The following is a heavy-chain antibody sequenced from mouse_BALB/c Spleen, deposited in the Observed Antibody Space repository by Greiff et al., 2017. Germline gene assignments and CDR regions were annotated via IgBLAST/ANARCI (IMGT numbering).Heavy chain of an antibody. CDR1: GFNIKDYY. D-gene: IGHD1-1*01. Sequence: EVQLLESGAELVRPGASVKLSCTASGFNIKDYYMHWVKQRPEQGLEWIGWIDPANGNTKYDPKFQGKATITADTSSNTAYLQLSSLTSEDTAVYDCSSETDYYGSAIDYWGQGTPLTVSA. J-gene: IGHJ2*01. CDR3: SSETDYYGSAIDY. CDR2: IDPANGNT. V-gene: IGHV14-3*02.